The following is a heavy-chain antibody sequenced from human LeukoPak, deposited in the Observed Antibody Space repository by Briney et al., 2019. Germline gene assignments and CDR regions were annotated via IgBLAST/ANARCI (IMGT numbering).Heavy chain of an antibody. CDR1: GFSFSSYH. J-gene: IGHJ3*01. CDR2: VTIDPSHT. V-gene: IGHV3-11*06. Sequence: PGGSLRLSCAASGFSFSSYHMRWIRQAPGKGLEWVSSVTIDPSHTNYADSVQGRFTLSRDNAKNSLYLQMNSLRAEDTAVYYCAGETFYAFDFWGQGAMVTVSP. CDR3: AGETFYAFDF. D-gene: IGHD3-16*01.